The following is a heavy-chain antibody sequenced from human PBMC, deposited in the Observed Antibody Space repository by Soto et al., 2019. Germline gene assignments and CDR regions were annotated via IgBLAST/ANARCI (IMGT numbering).Heavy chain of an antibody. D-gene: IGHD3-16*01. V-gene: IGHV4-38-2*01. Sequence: SETLSLTCAVSGYSISSGYFWAWIRQPPGKGLEWIGNVYHTGTTYYNPSLKSRVTISVDTSKNQFSLNLNFVTAADTALYYCARVPKGGFDPWGQGSLVTVYS. CDR2: VYHTGTT. CDR3: ARVPKGGFDP. CDR1: GYSISSGYF. J-gene: IGHJ5*02.